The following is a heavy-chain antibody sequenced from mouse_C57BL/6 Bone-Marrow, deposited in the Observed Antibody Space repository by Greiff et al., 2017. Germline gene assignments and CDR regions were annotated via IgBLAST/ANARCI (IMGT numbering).Heavy chain of an antibody. Sequence: QVQLQQSGAELVKPGASVKISCKASGYAFSSYWMNWVKQRPGKGLEWIGQIYPGDGDTNYNGKFKGKATLPADKSSSTAYMLLSSLTSEDSAVYFCARKVLIYYGPAWFAYWGQGTLVTVSA. J-gene: IGHJ3*01. D-gene: IGHD2-1*01. CDR3: ARKVLIYYGPAWFAY. CDR2: IYPGDGDT. CDR1: GYAFSSYW. V-gene: IGHV1-80*01.